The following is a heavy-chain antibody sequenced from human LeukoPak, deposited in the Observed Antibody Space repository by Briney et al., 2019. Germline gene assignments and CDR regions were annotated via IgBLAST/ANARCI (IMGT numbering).Heavy chain of an antibody. CDR1: GFTFSSFS. Sequence: GGSLRLSCAATGFTFSSFSMHWVRQAPGKGLEWVAVISYDGSNKYYADSVKGRFTIFRDNSKNTLYLQMNTLRVEDTAVYYCARRYSSDWWIDYWGQGTLVTVSS. CDR2: ISYDGSNK. CDR3: ARRYSSDWWIDY. D-gene: IGHD6-19*01. J-gene: IGHJ4*02. V-gene: IGHV3-30*03.